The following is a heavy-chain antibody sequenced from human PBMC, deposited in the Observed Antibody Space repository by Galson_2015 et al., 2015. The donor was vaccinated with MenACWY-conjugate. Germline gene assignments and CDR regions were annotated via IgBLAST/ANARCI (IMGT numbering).Heavy chain of an antibody. J-gene: IGHJ5*02. V-gene: IGHV3-23*01. CDR2: LSGSGSRT. CDR1: GFTFSTYA. Sequence: LRLSCAASGFTFSTYAMSWFRQAPGKGLEWVSGLSGSGSRTYYADSVKGRFTVSRDNSKNTLYLQMNSLRAEDTAVYYCAKQHSDWYWNHWGQGTLVTVSS. D-gene: IGHD6-19*01. CDR3: AKQHSDWYWNH.